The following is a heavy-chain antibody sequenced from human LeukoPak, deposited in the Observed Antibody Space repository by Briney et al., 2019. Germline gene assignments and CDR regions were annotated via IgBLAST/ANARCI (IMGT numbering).Heavy chain of an antibody. D-gene: IGHD3-16*01. Sequence: PSETLSLTCGVYGGSFSDYYWSWIRQPPGKGLEWIGEVHHSGSTNYNPSLRSRVSISEDTFNNQFSLTLSSVTAADTAVYYCVRHGGYYFDYWGQGTLVTVSS. CDR2: VHHSGST. V-gene: IGHV4-34*01. CDR3: VRHGGYYFDY. CDR1: GGSFSDYY. J-gene: IGHJ4*02.